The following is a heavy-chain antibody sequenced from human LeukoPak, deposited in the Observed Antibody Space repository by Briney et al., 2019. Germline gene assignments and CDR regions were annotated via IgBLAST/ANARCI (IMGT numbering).Heavy chain of an antibody. CDR2: IKQDGSEK. CDR1: GFTFSSYW. Sequence: PGGSLRLSCAASGFTFSSYWMSWVRQAPGKGLEWVANIKQDGSEKYYVDSVKGRFTISRDNAKNSLYLQMNSLRAEDTAVYYCARKATYYDILTGYYFDYWGQGTLVTVSS. CDR3: ARKATYYDILTGYYFDY. J-gene: IGHJ4*02. D-gene: IGHD3-9*01. V-gene: IGHV3-7*03.